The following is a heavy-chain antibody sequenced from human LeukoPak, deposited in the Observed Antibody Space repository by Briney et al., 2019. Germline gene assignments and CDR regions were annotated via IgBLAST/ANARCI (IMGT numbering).Heavy chain of an antibody. D-gene: IGHD7-27*01. V-gene: IGHV3-11*01. J-gene: IGHJ4*02. CDR1: GFTFSDYY. Sequence: GSLRLSCAASGFTFSDYYMSWIRQVSGKGLEWVSYITSSGATIYYAESGKGRFTISRDIPENSVYLQMNSLRAEDTAVCYCAREGGNWGEGYFDYWGQGTLVTVSS. CDR3: AREGGNWGEGYFDY. CDR2: ITSSGATI.